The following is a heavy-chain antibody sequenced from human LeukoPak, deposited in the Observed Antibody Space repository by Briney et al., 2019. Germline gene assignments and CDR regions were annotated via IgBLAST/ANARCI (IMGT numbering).Heavy chain of an antibody. CDR2: IRQDGDTK. J-gene: IGHJ4*02. CDR3: ARSLPYGTTWYGRSDF. CDR1: GFPFNAYW. V-gene: IGHV3-7*03. Sequence: GSLRLSCAASGFPFNAYWMTWVRQAPGKGLEWVANIRQDGDTKYYVDSVKGRFTIFRDNAMNSLYLQMNSLRAEDTAIYYCARSLPYGTTWYGRSDFWGQGTLVTVSS. D-gene: IGHD6-13*01.